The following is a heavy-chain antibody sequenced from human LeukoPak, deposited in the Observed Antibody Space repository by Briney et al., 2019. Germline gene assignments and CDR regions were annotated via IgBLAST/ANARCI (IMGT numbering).Heavy chain of an antibody. CDR3: ARDRFKELGI. J-gene: IGHJ4*02. CDR1: GGSLSSAGYY. Sequence: PSETLSLTCTVSGGSLSSAGYYWSWIRQPPGKGLEWIAYVSYDGSTKYKPSLKNRVTISVDKSKNQFSLKLSSVTAADTAVYYCARDRFKELGIWGQGTLVTVSS. CDR2: VSYDGST. V-gene: IGHV4-61*08. D-gene: IGHD1-26*01.